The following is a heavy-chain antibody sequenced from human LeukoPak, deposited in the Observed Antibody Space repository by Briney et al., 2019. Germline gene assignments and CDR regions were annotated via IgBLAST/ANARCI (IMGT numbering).Heavy chain of an antibody. CDR3: AREKDGYILVD. V-gene: IGHV4-59*01. Sequence: SETLSLTCNVSGGSISSYYWSWIRQPPGKGLEWIGYIYYSGSTNYNPSLKSRVTISVDTSKNQFSLKLSSVTAAVTAVYYCAREKDGYILVDWGQGTLVTVSS. J-gene: IGHJ4*02. CDR1: GGSISSYY. CDR2: IYYSGST. D-gene: IGHD5-24*01.